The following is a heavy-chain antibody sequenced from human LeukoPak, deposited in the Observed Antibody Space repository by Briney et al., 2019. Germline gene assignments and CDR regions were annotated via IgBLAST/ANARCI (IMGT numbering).Heavy chain of an antibody. D-gene: IGHD3-3*01. Sequence: PGGSLRLSCAASGFTFSSYAMSWVRQAPGKGLEWVSSISGSGGSTYYADSVKGRFTISGIKSKNTLYLQMNSLRAEDTAVYYCASPSYYDFWSGYHYWGRGTLVTVSS. CDR1: GFTFSSYA. J-gene: IGHJ4*02. CDR3: ASPSYYDFWSGYHY. V-gene: IGHV3-23*01. CDR2: ISGSGGST.